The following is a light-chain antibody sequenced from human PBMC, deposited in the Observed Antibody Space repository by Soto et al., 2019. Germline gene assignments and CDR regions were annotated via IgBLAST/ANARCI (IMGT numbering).Light chain of an antibody. Sequence: IVMTHPPATLSMTRGERATLSCRASQSVSSNLAWYQQKPGQAPRLLIYGASTRATGIPARFSGSGSGTEFTLTISSLQSEDFAVYYCQHYNDWPTFGQGTKVDVK. V-gene: IGKV3-15*01. J-gene: IGKJ1*01. CDR3: QHYNDWPT. CDR1: QSVSSN. CDR2: GAS.